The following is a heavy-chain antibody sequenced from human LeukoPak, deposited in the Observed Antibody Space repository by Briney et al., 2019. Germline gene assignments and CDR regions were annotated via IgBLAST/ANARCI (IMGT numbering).Heavy chain of an antibody. CDR2: IYYSGST. Sequence: SETLSLTCTVSGGSISSSSYYWGWIRQPPGKGLEWIGSIYYSGSTYYNPSLKSRVTISVDTSKNQFSLKLSSVTAADTAVYYCARHKTYSSTRVYFDYWGQGTLVTVSS. CDR1: GGSISSSSYY. D-gene: IGHD6-13*01. J-gene: IGHJ4*02. V-gene: IGHV4-39*01. CDR3: ARHKTYSSTRVYFDY.